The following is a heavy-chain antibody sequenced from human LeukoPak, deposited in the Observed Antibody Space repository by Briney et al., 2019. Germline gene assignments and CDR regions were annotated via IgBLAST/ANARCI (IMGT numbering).Heavy chain of an antibody. CDR2: INHSGST. CDR3: ARREGYYYYMDV. J-gene: IGHJ6*03. Sequence: SETLSLTCAVYGGSFSGYYWSWIRQPPGKGLEWIGEINHSGSTNYNPSLKRRVTISVDTSKNQFSLKLSSVTAADTAVYYCARREGYYYYMDVWGKGTTVTVSS. CDR1: GGSFSGYY. V-gene: IGHV4-34*01. D-gene: IGHD1-26*01.